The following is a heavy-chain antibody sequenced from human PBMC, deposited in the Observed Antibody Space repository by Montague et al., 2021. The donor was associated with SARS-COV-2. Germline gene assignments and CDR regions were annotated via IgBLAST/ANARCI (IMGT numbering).Heavy chain of an antibody. CDR1: GDSISSYY. Sequence: SETLSLTCSVSGDSISSYYYNWIRQTPGKGLEWIGYAYYVPSTNSTNTHSNPSLKRRVTISLDTSENQFSLKLSSVTAADTAVDYCARTWRFGESYGLDIWGQGTMVTVSS. J-gene: IGHJ3*02. D-gene: IGHD3-16*01. CDR2: AYYVPSTNSTNT. CDR3: ARTWRFGESYGLDI. V-gene: IGHV4-59*01.